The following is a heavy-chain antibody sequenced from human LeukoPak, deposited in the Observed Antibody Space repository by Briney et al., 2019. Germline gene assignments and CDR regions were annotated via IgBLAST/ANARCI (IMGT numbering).Heavy chain of an antibody. J-gene: IGHJ5*02. CDR1: VGSFSGYY. V-gene: IGHV4-34*01. CDR3: ARLAVTTADWFDP. D-gene: IGHD4-17*01. CDR2: INHSGST. Sequence: SEALSLTCAVYVGSFSGYYWSWIRQPPGKGLEWIGEINHSGSTNYNPSLKSRVTISVDTSKNQFSLKLSSVTAADTAVYYCARLAVTTADWFDPWGQGTLVTVSS.